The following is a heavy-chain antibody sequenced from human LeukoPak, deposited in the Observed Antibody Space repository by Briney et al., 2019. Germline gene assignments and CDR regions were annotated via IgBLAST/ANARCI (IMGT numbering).Heavy chain of an antibody. J-gene: IGHJ3*02. Sequence: GGSLRLSCAASGFTFPNYVMSWVRQAPGKGLEWVSAISGSGGNTYYADSVKGRFTISRDNSKNTLYLQMNSLRAEDTALYHGAGDSIAGSSAGDVAFDIWGQGTMVTVSS. CDR1: GFTFPNYV. CDR2: ISGSGGNT. CDR3: AGDSIAGSSAGDVAFDI. V-gene: IGHV3-23*01. D-gene: IGHD6-6*01.